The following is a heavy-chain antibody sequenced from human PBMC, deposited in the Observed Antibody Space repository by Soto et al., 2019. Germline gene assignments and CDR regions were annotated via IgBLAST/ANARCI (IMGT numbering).Heavy chain of an antibody. CDR2: FNPANRNT. CDR1: GYTFTNYG. V-gene: IGHV1-18*01. D-gene: IGHD3-16*01. Sequence: ASVKVSCKVSGYTFTNYGINWVRQAPGQGLEWVGWFNPANRNTNYAQKFQDRVSMTTDTSTNTAYMEVRGLRSDDTGGDYWAGVRFGDTFAFWGQGTRGTASS. J-gene: IGHJ4*02. CDR3: AGVRFGDTFAF.